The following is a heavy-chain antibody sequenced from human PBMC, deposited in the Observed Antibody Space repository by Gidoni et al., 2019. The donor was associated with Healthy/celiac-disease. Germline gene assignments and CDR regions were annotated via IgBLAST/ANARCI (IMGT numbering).Heavy chain of an antibody. V-gene: IGHV3-23*01. Sequence: EVQLLESGGGGVQPGGSLRLSGAADGFTFSSYAMSWVRQAPGKGLEWVSAISGSGGSTYYADSVKGLFTISRDNSKNTLYLQMNSLRAEDTAVYYCAKEPSSSVDYWGQGTLVTVSS. CDR3: AKEPSSSVDY. CDR2: ISGSGGST. D-gene: IGHD6-6*01. CDR1: GFTFSSYA. J-gene: IGHJ4*02.